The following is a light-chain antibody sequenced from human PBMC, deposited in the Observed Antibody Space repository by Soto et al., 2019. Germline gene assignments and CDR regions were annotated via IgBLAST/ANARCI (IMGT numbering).Light chain of an antibody. CDR2: DAS. J-gene: IGKJ4*01. CDR3: QQYGTLPLT. Sequence: EIVLTQSPATLSLSPGERATLSCGASQSVTRTYLAWYQQKPGLAPRLLVYDASTRAAGTPERFSGSGSGTDFTLTINRLEPEESAVYYCQQYGTLPLTFGGGTKVEIK. V-gene: IGKV3D-20*01. CDR1: QSVTRTY.